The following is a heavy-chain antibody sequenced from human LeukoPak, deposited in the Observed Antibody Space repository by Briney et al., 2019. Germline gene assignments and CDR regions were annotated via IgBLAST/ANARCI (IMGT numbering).Heavy chain of an antibody. CDR2: INPTGTGT. D-gene: IGHD5-24*01. J-gene: IGHJ3*02. Sequence: ASVKVSCKASGYTFINNWMHWVRQAPGQGLEWIGLINPTGTGTLYAQKFQGRVTMTRDTSTSTVYMELSSLRSEDTAVYYCARVRDGYNDAFDIWGQGTMVTVPS. CDR1: GYTFINNW. V-gene: IGHV1-46*01. CDR3: ARVRDGYNDAFDI.